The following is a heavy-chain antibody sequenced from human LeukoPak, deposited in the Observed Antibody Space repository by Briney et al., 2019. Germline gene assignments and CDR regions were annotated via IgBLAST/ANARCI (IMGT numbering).Heavy chain of an antibody. D-gene: IGHD1-26*01. CDR1: GFTFSSYA. J-gene: IGHJ1*01. Sequence: GGSLRLSCVASGFTFSSYAMSWVRQAPGKGLEWVSAISGSGVTTHYAGTVKGRFSISRDNSKNTLYLQMNSLRAEDTALYYCAKKVVVGATSPYSDFQDWGQGTLVTVSS. CDR3: AKKVVVGATSPYSDFQD. V-gene: IGHV3-23*01. CDR2: ISGSGVTT.